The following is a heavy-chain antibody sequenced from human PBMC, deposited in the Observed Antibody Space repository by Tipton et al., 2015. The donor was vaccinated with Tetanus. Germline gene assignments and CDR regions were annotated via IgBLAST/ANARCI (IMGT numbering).Heavy chain of an antibody. CDR1: GYTLTTYG. CDR2: INTFNGNT. V-gene: IGHV1-18*01. D-gene: IGHD6-19*01. Sequence: QLVQSGPEVKKPGASVKVSCKASGYTLTTYGMSWVRQAPGQGLEWMGWINTFNGNTYYAQKLQGRVTLTTDTSTSTAYMELRSLSSDDTAVYYCARVPTNPLAVDRPTDYWGQGTLVTVSS. J-gene: IGHJ4*02. CDR3: ARVPTNPLAVDRPTDY.